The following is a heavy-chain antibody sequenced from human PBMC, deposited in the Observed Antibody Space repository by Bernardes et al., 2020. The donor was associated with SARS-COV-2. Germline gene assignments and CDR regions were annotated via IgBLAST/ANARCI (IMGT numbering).Heavy chain of an antibody. J-gene: IGHJ4*02. CDR3: ARTRTTISTTGSPVDY. CDR2: INPNTGGT. V-gene: IGHV1-2*02. CDR1: GYTFTDYF. Sequence: ASVKVSCKASGYTFTDYFLHWVRQAPGQRLEGMGLINPNTGGTNYVQKFQGRVTMTRDTSSTTAYMELSWLGSDDTAIYYCARTRTTISTTGSPVDYWGQGTLVTVSS. D-gene: IGHD1-1*01.